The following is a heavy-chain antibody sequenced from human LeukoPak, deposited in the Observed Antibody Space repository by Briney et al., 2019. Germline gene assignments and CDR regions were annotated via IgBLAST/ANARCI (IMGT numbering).Heavy chain of an antibody. CDR1: GFTFSTCG. D-gene: IGHD5-12*01. CDR3: VRALYRWSFSGYENSGPEPDY. Sequence: PGGSMRLSCAASGFTFSTCGMHWVRQAPGKGLEWVAVIWYDGRNKNYADCVKGRFTISRDNSNNTLYLQMNSLRAEDTAVYYCVRALYRWSFSGYENSGPEPDYWGQGTLVTVSS. V-gene: IGHV3-33*01. J-gene: IGHJ4*02. CDR2: IWYDGRNK.